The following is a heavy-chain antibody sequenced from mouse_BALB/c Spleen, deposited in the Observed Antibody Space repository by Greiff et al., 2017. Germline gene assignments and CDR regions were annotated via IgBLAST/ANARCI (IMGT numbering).Heavy chain of an antibody. CDR1: GFTFSSFG. V-gene: IGHV5-17*02. D-gene: IGHD2-4*01. CDR2: ISSGSSTI. Sequence: DVQLQESGGGLVQPGGSRKLSCAASGFTFSSFGMHWVRQAPEKGLEWVAYISSGSSTIYYADTVKGRFTISRDNPKNTLFLQMTSLRSEDTAMYYCAREDYDLLFDYWGQGTTLTVSS. J-gene: IGHJ2*01. CDR3: AREDYDLLFDY.